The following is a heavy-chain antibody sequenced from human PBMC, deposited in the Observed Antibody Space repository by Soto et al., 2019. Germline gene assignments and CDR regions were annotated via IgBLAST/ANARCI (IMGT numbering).Heavy chain of an antibody. Sequence: PSETLSLTCTVSGGSVSSDTYYWSWIRQPPGKGLEWIGYIYYSGSTNYNPSLKSRVTISVDTSKNQFSLRLSSVTAADTAVYYCARAGGYSGYDSWSWFDPWGQGSLVTVSS. CDR3: ARAGGYSGYDSWSWFDP. CDR2: IYYSGST. V-gene: IGHV4-61*01. D-gene: IGHD5-12*01. CDR1: GGSVSSDTYY. J-gene: IGHJ5*02.